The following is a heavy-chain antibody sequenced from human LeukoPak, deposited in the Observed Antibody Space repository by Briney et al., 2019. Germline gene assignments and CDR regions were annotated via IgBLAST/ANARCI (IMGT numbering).Heavy chain of an antibody. CDR2: ISSSSSYI. Sequence: GGSLRLSCAASGFTFSSYSMNWVRQAPGKGLEWVSSISSSSSYIYYADSVKGRFTISRDNAKNSLYLQMNSLRAEDTAVYYCVRTDPTAMVLSWFDPWGQGTLVTVSS. J-gene: IGHJ5*02. CDR3: VRTDPTAMVLSWFDP. V-gene: IGHV3-21*01. CDR1: GFTFSSYS. D-gene: IGHD5-18*01.